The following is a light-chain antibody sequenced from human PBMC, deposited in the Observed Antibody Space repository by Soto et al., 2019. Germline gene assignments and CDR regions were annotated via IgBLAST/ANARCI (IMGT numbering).Light chain of an antibody. CDR1: FSNIGSNS. J-gene: IGLJ1*01. V-gene: IGLV1-44*01. Sequence: ALTQSPSTSGTPGQRVTISCSGSFSNIGSNSVSWYQHLPGTAPKLLISYNKKRPSGVPDRFSGSKSGTSASLAISGLHSEDEADYYCAAWDDTVDNYVFGTGTKVTVL. CDR2: YNK. CDR3: AAWDDTVDNYV.